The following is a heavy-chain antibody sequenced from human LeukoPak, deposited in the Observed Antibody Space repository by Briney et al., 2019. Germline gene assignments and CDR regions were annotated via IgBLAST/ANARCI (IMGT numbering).Heavy chain of an antibody. J-gene: IGHJ4*02. Sequence: ASVKVSCKPSGYTFTRYAMNWVRQAPGQGLEWMGWINTNTGNPTYAQGFTGRFVFSLDTSVSTAYLQISSLKAEDTAVYYCASSYCSGGHCYPQQTVYYFDFWGQGTLVTVSS. CDR3: ASSYCSGGHCYPQQTVYYFDF. CDR2: INTNTGNP. D-gene: IGHD2-15*01. V-gene: IGHV7-4-1*02. CDR1: GYTFTRYA.